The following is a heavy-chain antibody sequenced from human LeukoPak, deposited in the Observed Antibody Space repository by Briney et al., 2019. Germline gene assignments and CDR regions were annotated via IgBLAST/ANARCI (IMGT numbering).Heavy chain of an antibody. V-gene: IGHV3-48*01. D-gene: IGHD3-9*01. CDR1: GFTFSTYS. Sequence: GGSLRLSCAASGFTFSTYSMNWVRQAPGKGLEWVLYISSSSSTIYYADSVKGRFTISRDNAKNSLYLQMNSLRAEDTAVYYCARLDDAFDVWGQGTMVTVSS. CDR2: ISSSSSTI. CDR3: ARLDDAFDV. J-gene: IGHJ3*01.